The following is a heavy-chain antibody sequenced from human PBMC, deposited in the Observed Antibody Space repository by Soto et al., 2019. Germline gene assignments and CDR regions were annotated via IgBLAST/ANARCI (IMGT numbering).Heavy chain of an antibody. V-gene: IGHV4-61*08. D-gene: IGHD5-18*01. CDR3: ARIPVDTYMINWFDP. Sequence: TWETLSLTCTVSGGSVSSGDYYWSWIRQPPGKGLEWIGYIYYSGSTNYNPSLKSRVSISLDTSKNQFSLRLTSVTAADTAVYYCARIPVDTYMINWFDPWGQGTLVT. J-gene: IGHJ5*02. CDR1: GGSVSSGDYY. CDR2: IYYSGST.